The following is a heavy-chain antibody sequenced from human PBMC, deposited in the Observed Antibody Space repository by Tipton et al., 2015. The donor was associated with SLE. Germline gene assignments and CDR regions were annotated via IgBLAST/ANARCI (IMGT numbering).Heavy chain of an antibody. CDR3: ARREQWLVSYYYYYYMDV. V-gene: IGHV4-34*12. J-gene: IGHJ6*03. Sequence: GLVKPSQTLSLTCAVYGESFNGYFWTWIRQPPGKGLEWIAEIIHSGVTNYNPSLRSRVTISVDTSKNQFSLKLSSVTAADTAVYYCARREQWLVSYYYYYYMDVWGKGTTVTVSS. D-gene: IGHD6-19*01. CDR1: GESFNGYF. CDR2: IIHSGVT.